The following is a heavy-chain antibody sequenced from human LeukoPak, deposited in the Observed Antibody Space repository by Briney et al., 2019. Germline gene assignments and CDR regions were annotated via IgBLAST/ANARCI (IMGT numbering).Heavy chain of an antibody. CDR2: INHSGST. V-gene: IGHV4-34*01. Sequence: PSETLSLTCAVYGGSFSGYYWSWIRQPPGKGLEWIGEINHSGSTNYNPSLKSRVTISVDTSKNQFSLKLSSVTAADTAVYYCARVLEWLLAPYFDYWGPGTLVTVSS. CDR1: GGSFSGYY. J-gene: IGHJ4*02. D-gene: IGHD3-3*01. CDR3: ARVLEWLLAPYFDY.